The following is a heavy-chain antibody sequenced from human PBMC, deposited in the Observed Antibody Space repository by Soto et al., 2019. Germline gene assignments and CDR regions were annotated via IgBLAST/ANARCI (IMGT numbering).Heavy chain of an antibody. Sequence: SVKVSCKASGGTFSSYAISWVRQAPGQGLEWMGGIIPIFGTANYAQRFQGRVTITADESTSTAYMELSSLRSEDTAVYYCASSVAKYYYYGMDVWGQGTTVTVSS. D-gene: IGHD5-12*01. CDR3: ASSVAKYYYYGMDV. CDR1: GGTFSSYA. J-gene: IGHJ6*02. CDR2: IIPIFGTA. V-gene: IGHV1-69*13.